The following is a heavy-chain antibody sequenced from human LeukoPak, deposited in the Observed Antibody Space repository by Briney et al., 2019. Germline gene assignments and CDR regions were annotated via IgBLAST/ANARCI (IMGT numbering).Heavy chain of an antibody. J-gene: IGHJ5*02. D-gene: IGHD2-2*01. CDR2: ISSSSSYI. CDR1: GFTFTGYT. CDR3: AREDENIVVVPTTPGS. Sequence: GGSLRLSCAASGFTFTGYTMNWVRQAPGKGLEWVSSISSSSSYIYYADPVKGRFTISRDNAKNSLYLKMDSLRAEDPDVYYWAREDENIVVVPTTPGSWGQGILVTVSS. V-gene: IGHV3-21*01.